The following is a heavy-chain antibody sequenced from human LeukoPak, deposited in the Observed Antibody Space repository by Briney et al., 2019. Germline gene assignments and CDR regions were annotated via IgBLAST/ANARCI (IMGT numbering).Heavy chain of an antibody. CDR2: IYYSGST. Sequence: NPSETLSLTCTVSGGSISSSYYYWGWIRQPPGKGLEWIGSIYYSGSTYYNPSLKSRVTISVDTSKNQFSLKLRSVTAADTAVYYCAGHFGTWGQGTLVTVSS. V-gene: IGHV4-39*01. CDR3: AGHFGT. D-gene: IGHD3/OR15-3a*01. J-gene: IGHJ4*02. CDR1: GGSISSSYYY.